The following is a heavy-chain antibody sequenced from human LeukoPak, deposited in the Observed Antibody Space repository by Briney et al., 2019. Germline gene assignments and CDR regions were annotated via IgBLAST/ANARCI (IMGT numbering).Heavy chain of an antibody. V-gene: IGHV1-3*01. CDR2: INAGNGNT. CDR3: ARVVPPYWYFDL. J-gene: IGHJ2*01. D-gene: IGHD2-2*01. Sequence: ASVKVYCKASGYTFTSYAMHWVRQAPGQRLEWMGWINAGNGNTKYSQKFQGRVTITRDTSASTAYMELSSLRSEDTAVYYCARVVPPYWYFDLWGRGTLVTVSS. CDR1: GYTFTSYA.